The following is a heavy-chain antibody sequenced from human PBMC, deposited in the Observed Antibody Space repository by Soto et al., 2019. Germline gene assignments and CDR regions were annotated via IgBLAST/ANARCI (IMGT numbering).Heavy chain of an antibody. CDR2: IYYSGST. D-gene: IGHD6-13*01. Sequence: QLQLQESGPGLVKPSETLSLTCTVSGGSISSSSYYWGWIRQPPGKGLEWIGSIYYSGSTYYNPSLKTRGTLXXDXSXXQFSLKLSSVTAADTAVYYCARHDRQQLGYNWFDPWGQGTLVTVSS. V-gene: IGHV4-39*01. CDR3: ARHDRQQLGYNWFDP. CDR1: GGSISSSSYY. J-gene: IGHJ5*02.